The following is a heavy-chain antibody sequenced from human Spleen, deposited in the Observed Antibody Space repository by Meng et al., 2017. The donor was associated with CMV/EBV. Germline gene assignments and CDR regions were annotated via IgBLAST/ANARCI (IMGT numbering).Heavy chain of an antibody. CDR2: LSSGGDTT. CDR1: GFTFGGYA. V-gene: IGHV3-23*01. D-gene: IGHD6-13*01. J-gene: IGHJ4*02. CDR3: VKVGRGWYEFDS. Sequence: SCAASGFTFGGYAMTWVRQAPGKGLEWVSTLSSGGDTTYFADSVKGRFFISRDNSNNTLYLQMNSLAAEDTAIYYCVKVGRGWYEFDSWGQGTLVTVSS.